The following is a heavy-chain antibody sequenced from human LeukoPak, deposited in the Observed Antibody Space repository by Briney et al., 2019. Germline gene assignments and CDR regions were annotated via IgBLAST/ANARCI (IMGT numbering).Heavy chain of an antibody. CDR3: ARGVLLVKPFDY. D-gene: IGHD3-9*01. CDR1: GFTFSSYA. Sequence: GGSLRLSCAASGFTFSSYAMHWVRRAPGKGLEWVAVISYDGSNKYYADSVKGRFTISRDNSKNTLYLQMNSLRAEDTAVYYCARGVLLVKPFDYWGQGTLVTVSS. J-gene: IGHJ4*02. V-gene: IGHV3-30-3*01. CDR2: ISYDGSNK.